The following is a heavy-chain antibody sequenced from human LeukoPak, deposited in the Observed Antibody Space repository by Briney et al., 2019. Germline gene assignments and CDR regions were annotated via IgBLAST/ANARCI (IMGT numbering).Heavy chain of an antibody. V-gene: IGHV4-59*01. CDR1: GGSISSYY. CDR3: ARGLDGGNSD. D-gene: IGHD4-23*01. Sequence: SETLSLTCTVSGGSISSYYWSWIRQPPGKGLEWIGYIYYSGSTNYNPSLKSRVTISVDASKNQFSLKLSSVTAADTAVYYCARGLDGGNSDWGQGTLVTVSS. J-gene: IGHJ4*02. CDR2: IYYSGST.